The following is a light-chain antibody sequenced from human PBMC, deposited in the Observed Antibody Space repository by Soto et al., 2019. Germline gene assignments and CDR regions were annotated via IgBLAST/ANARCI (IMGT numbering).Light chain of an antibody. CDR3: QYYTNWPLT. V-gene: IGKV3-15*01. Sequence: EIVMTQSPATLSVSPGERATLSCRASHSVSSRLAWYQQKPGQAPRLLIYGASTRATGLPARFSGSGSGTEFTLTISSLQSEDFAVSYCQYYTNWPLTFGGGTKVEIK. CDR2: GAS. J-gene: IGKJ4*01. CDR1: HSVSSR.